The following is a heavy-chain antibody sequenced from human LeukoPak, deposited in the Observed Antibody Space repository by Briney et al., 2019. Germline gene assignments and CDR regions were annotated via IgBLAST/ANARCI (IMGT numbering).Heavy chain of an antibody. D-gene: IGHD6-13*01. Sequence: GGSLRLSCAASGFTFSSYAMSWVRQAPGKGLEWVSAISGSGGSTYYADSVKGWFTISRDNSKNTLYLQMNSLRAEDTAVYYCAKGEYSSSFSPREYFQHWGQGTLVTVSS. J-gene: IGHJ1*01. CDR3: AKGEYSSSFSPREYFQH. CDR2: ISGSGGST. V-gene: IGHV3-23*01. CDR1: GFTFSSYA.